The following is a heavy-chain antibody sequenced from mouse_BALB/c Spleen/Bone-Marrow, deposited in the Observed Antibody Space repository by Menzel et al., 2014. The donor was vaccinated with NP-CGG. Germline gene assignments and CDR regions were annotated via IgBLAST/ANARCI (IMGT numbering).Heavy chain of an antibody. CDR3: ARWGAYFDY. CDR2: IDPSDSET. Sequence: VQLQQSGAELVRPGTPVKLSCKASGYTFTSYWMNWVKQRPGRGLEWIGRIDPSDSETHYSQKFKDKATLTVDKSSSTAYIQLSSLTSEDSAVYYCARWGAYFDYWGQGTTLTVSS. J-gene: IGHJ2*01. CDR1: GYTFTSYW. V-gene: IGHV1-61*01.